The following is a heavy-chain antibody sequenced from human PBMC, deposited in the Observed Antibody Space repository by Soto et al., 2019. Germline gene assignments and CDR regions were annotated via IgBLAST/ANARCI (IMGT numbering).Heavy chain of an antibody. CDR1: GFTFIDAW. J-gene: IGHJ4*02. CDR3: KAFRAVGNFDS. CDR2: IKSKTDGETT. Sequence: EVQLVESGGGLVKPGGSLRLSCVASGFTFIDAWMSWVRQAPGKGLEWVGRIKSKTDGETTNYAAPVKGRFIISRDDSRNTLYLQMNSLKIEDTAIYYCKAFRAVGNFDSWGQGTLVTVSS. V-gene: IGHV3-15*01. D-gene: IGHD6-25*01.